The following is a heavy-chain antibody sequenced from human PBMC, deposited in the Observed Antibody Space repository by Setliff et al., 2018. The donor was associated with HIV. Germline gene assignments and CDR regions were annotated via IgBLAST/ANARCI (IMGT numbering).Heavy chain of an antibody. CDR2: NSPYNGNT. Sequence: ASVKVSCKASGYTFNSYGISWVRQAPGQGLEWMGWNSPYNGNTKFGQKLQGRVTMTTDTSTSTGYMELRSLRSDDTAVYYCARGDGTKYYYYYYMDVWGKGTTVTVSS. CDR1: GYTFNSYG. V-gene: IGHV1-18*01. J-gene: IGHJ6*03. CDR3: ARGDGTKYYYYYYMDV. D-gene: IGHD1-7*01.